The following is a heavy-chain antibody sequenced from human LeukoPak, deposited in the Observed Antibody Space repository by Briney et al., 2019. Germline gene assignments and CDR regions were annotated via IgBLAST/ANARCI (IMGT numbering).Heavy chain of an antibody. J-gene: IGHJ6*03. CDR3: AYPGDSVYYYYMDV. CDR2: ISGSGGST. Sequence: PGGSLRLSCAASGFTFSSYAMSWVRQAPGKGLEWVSAISGSGGSTYYADSVKGRFTISRDNSKNTLYLQMNSLRAEDTAVYYCAYPGDSVYYYYMDVWGKGTTVTVSS. V-gene: IGHV3-23*01. D-gene: IGHD7-27*01. CDR1: GFTFSSYA.